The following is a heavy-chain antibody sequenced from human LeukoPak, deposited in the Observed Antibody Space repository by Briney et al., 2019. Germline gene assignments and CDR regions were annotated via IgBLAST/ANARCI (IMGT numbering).Heavy chain of an antibody. D-gene: IGHD4-17*01. CDR3: ALDYGDYVGYFDY. CDR1: GFTFSSYA. Sequence: GSLRLSCAASGFTFSSYAMSWVRQAPGKGLEWASAISGSGGSTYYADSVKGRFTISRDNSKNTLYLQMNSLRAEDTAVYYCALDYGDYVGYFDYWGQGTLVTVSS. CDR2: ISGSGGST. J-gene: IGHJ4*02. V-gene: IGHV3-23*01.